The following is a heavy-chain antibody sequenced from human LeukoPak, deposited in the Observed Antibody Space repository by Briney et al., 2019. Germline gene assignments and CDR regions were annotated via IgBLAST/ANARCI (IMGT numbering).Heavy chain of an antibody. CDR1: GYTFTNYY. CDR2: INPSGGST. D-gene: IGHD1-26*01. Sequence: ASVKVSCKASGYTFTNYYLHWVRQAPGQGPEWVGIINPSGGSTSYAPKFQGRVTMTRDTSTTTVYMELSGLRSEDTAVYYCAREYSGSYCFDFWGQGTLVSVSS. CDR3: AREYSGSYCFDF. V-gene: IGHV1-46*01. J-gene: IGHJ4*02.